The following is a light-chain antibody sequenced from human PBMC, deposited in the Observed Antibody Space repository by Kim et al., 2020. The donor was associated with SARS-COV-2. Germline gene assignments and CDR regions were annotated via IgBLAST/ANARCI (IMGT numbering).Light chain of an antibody. CDR2: GAS. Sequence: EIVLTQSPGTLSLSPGERATLSCRASQSVSSSYLAWYQQKPGQAPRLLIYGASSRATGIPDRFSGSGSGTDFTLTISRLEPEDFAVYYCQXXGSSPWTFGQGTKVDXK. V-gene: IGKV3-20*01. J-gene: IGKJ1*01. CDR3: QXXGSSPWT. CDR1: QSVSSSY.